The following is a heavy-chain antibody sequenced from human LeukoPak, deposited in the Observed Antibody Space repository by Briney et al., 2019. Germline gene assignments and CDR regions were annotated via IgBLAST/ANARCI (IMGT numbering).Heavy chain of an antibody. D-gene: IGHD3-10*01. CDR2: ISSSSSYI. CDR3: ARDGVLQVRLDY. V-gene: IGHV3-21*01. Sequence: GGSLRLSCAASGFTFSSYSMNWVRQAPGKGLEWVSSISSSSSYIYYADSVKGRFTISRDNAKNSLYLQMNSLRAEDTAVYYCARDGVLQVRLDYWGQGTLVTVSS. CDR1: GFTFSSYS. J-gene: IGHJ4*02.